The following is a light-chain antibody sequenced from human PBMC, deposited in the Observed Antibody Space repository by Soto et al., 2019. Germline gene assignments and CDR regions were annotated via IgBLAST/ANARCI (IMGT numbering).Light chain of an antibody. CDR2: TAA. V-gene: IGKV1-39*01. Sequence: DLQMTQSPSSLSASVGDRVTITCRASQSISSNLNWYQQKPGKAPKLLIYTAASLQSGVPSRFSGSGSGTDFTLTIASLQLEDFATYYCQQSNSPPPTFGQGTKVEIK. CDR3: QQSNSPPPT. J-gene: IGKJ1*01. CDR1: QSISSN.